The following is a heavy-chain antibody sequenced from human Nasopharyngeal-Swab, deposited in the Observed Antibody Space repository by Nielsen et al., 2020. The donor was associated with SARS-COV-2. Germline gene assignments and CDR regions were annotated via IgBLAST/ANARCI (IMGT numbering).Heavy chain of an antibody. CDR3: AREDGGDTMIVVVMVY. CDR2: ISYDGSNK. D-gene: IGHD3-22*01. Sequence: LSLTCAASGFPFSSYAMHWVRPAPGKGLVWVAVISYDGSNKYYADSVKGRFPISRDNSKNTLYLQMNSLRAEDTAVYYCAREDGGDTMIVVVMVYWGQGTLVTVSS. CDR1: GFPFSSYA. J-gene: IGHJ4*02. V-gene: IGHV3-30*04.